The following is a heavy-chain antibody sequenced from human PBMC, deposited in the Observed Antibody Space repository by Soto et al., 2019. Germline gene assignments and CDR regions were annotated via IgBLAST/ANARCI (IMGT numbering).Heavy chain of an antibody. CDR3: AHRTPYTSVER. J-gene: IGHJ4*02. CDR2: IYLNDDK. Sequence: QITLKESGPTLVKATQTLTLTCTFSGLSISTTGTGLGWIRQPPGKALEWLAFIYLNDDKRYSPSLKNRLTIAKDISKNQVVLTLTNMDPVDTGTYYCAHRTPYTSVERWGQGTLVTVSS. CDR1: GLSISTTGTG. D-gene: IGHD2-2*02. V-gene: IGHV2-5*01.